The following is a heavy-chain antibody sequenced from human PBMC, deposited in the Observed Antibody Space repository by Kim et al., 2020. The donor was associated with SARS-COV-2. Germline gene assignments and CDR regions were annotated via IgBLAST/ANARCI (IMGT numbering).Heavy chain of an antibody. J-gene: IGHJ4*02. D-gene: IGHD3-16*01. Sequence: YKWYNDYAVSVKSRITINPDTSKNQFSLQLNSVTPEDTAVYYCARGGGDYWGQGTLVTVSS. CDR3: ARGGGDY. CDR2: YKWYN. V-gene: IGHV6-1*01.